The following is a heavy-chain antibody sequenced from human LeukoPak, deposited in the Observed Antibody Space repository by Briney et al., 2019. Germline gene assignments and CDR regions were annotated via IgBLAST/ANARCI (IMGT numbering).Heavy chain of an antibody. CDR2: ISSSSSYI. J-gene: IGHJ4*02. CDR3: ARVYDYGDYTPVDY. CDR1: GFTSSSYS. Sequence: PGGSLRLSCAASGFTSSSYSMNWVRQAPGQGLEWLSSISSSSSYIYYADSVKGRFTISRDNAKNSLYLQMNSLRAEDTAVYYCARVYDYGDYTPVDYWGQGTLVTVSS. V-gene: IGHV3-21*01. D-gene: IGHD4-17*01.